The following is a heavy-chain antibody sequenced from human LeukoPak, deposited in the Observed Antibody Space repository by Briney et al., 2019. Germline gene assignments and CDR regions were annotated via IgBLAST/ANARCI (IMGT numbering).Heavy chain of an antibody. J-gene: IGHJ4*02. CDR2: IDNDGHGI. CDR3: ARGSGQGVNTMDS. CDR1: GFTFSGYW. D-gene: IGHD5-18*01. Sequence: AGSLTLSGATSGFTFSGYWRLWVRPGPEKGLELVSRIDNDGHGIIYADSVKVPFTISRENAKNSLDLQMNTLRDRDPAVYYCARGSGQGVNTMDSWGQGTTVIVSS. V-gene: IGHV3-74*01.